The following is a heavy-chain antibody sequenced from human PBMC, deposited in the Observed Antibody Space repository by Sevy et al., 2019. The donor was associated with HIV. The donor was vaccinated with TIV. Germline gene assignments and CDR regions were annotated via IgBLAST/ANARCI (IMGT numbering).Heavy chain of an antibody. J-gene: IGHJ4*02. CDR3: VRRGVDEFNVYFDL. Sequence: GGSLCLSCRASGFTFPAYSFNWVRQAPGKGLEWLSYISTGSDYIYYSASAKGRFTISTDDAQNSVFLHMKSVRDQDTALYYWVRRGVDEFNVYFDLWGQGVLVTVSS. D-gene: IGHD3-10*01. V-gene: IGHV3-21*05. CDR1: GFTFPAYS. CDR2: ISTGSDYI.